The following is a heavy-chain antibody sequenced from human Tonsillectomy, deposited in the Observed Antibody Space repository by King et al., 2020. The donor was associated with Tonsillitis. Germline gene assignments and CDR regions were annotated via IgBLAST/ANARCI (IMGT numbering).Heavy chain of an antibody. CDR1: GGSINNGGYY. CDR2: IYYSGST. Sequence: QLQESGPVLVKPSQTLSLTCAVSGGSINNGGYYWSWIRQHPGKGLEWVGHIYYSGSTYYNPSLKSRLGISLDTSKNQFSLNLKSLTAADTDVYYCARDPSYYGGAFDIWGQGTMVIVSS. V-gene: IGHV4-31*11. CDR3: ARDPSYYGGAFDI. D-gene: IGHD4-23*01. J-gene: IGHJ3*02.